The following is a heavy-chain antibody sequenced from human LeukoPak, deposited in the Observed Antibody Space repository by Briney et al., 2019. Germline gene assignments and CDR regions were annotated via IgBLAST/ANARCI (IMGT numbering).Heavy chain of an antibody. V-gene: IGHV1-18*01. J-gene: IGHJ4*02. CDR1: GYTFTSYG. CDR2: ISAYTGNT. D-gene: IGHD3-10*01. CDR3: ARGLGELYRTLGFDH. Sequence: GASVKVSCKASGYTFTSYGISWVRQAPGQGLEWMGWISAYTGNTNYAQKLQGRVTMTTDTSTSTAYMELRSLRSDDTAVYYCARGLGELYRTLGFDHWGQGTLVTVSS.